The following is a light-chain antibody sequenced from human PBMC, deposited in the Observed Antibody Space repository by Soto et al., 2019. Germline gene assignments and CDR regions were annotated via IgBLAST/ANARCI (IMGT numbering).Light chain of an antibody. CDR2: DVT. Sequence: QSVLTQHPSASGSPGQSVTISCTGSSSDVGGFDWVSWYQQHPGKVPKLMIYDVTKRPSGVPDRFSGSKSGNTASLTVSGLQAEDEADYYCCSYAGTRAVFGTGTKLTVL. CDR1: SSDVGGFDW. CDR3: CSYAGTRAV. V-gene: IGLV2-8*01. J-gene: IGLJ1*01.